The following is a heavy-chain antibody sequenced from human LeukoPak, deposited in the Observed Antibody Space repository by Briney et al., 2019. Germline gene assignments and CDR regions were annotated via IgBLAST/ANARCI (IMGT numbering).Heavy chain of an antibody. V-gene: IGHV4-61*02. J-gene: IGHJ3*02. CDR1: GGSINSGNYY. Sequence: SETLSLTCTVSGGSINSGNYYWSWIRQPAGKGLEWIGRIYSSGTTNYNPSLKSRVTISVVTSKNHFSLELSSVTAADTAVYYCARDVYSQGYAFDIWGQGTMVTVSS. CDR3: ARDVYSQGYAFDI. CDR2: IYSSGTT. D-gene: IGHD2-15*01.